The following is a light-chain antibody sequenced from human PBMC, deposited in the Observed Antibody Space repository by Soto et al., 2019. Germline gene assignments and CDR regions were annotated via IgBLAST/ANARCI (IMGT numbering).Light chain of an antibody. J-gene: IGKJ1*01. V-gene: IGKV1-5*03. Sequence: DIQMTQSPSSLSASVGDRVTITCRASQSISSRLAWYQQKQGKAPQVLIYKASSLQSGVPSRFSGSGSGTEFTLTISSLQPDDFATYYCQQYNSYSTWTFGQGTKVDIK. CDR2: KAS. CDR1: QSISSR. CDR3: QQYNSYSTWT.